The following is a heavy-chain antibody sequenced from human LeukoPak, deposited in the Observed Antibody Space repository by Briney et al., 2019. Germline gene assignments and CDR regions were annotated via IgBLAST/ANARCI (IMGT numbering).Heavy chain of an antibody. V-gene: IGHV3-30-3*01. Sequence: GRSLRLSCAASGFXFSSYAIHWVRQAPGKGLEWVGVISYDGSNKYYAVSVKGRFTISRDNSKNTLYLQVNSLRAEDTAVYYCARGYLIDYWGQGTLVTVSS. CDR2: ISYDGSNK. D-gene: IGHD1-26*01. J-gene: IGHJ4*02. CDR1: GFXFSSYA. CDR3: ARGYLIDY.